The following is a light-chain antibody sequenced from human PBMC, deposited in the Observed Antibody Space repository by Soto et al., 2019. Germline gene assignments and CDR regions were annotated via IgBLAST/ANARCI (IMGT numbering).Light chain of an antibody. CDR1: QSLDSN. Sequence: IVMTQSPATLSVSPGERATLSCRASQSLDSNLAWYQQKPGQAPRLLIYDASARAAGIPDRFSGSGSGTEFTLTISSLQTEDFATYYCQHYSKWPTMHTFGRGTKVEIK. V-gene: IGKV3-15*01. J-gene: IGKJ2*01. CDR2: DAS. CDR3: QHYSKWPTMHT.